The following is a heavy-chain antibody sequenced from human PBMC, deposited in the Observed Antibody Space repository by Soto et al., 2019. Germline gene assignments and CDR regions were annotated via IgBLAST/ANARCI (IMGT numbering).Heavy chain of an antibody. CDR2: ISYDGSNK. D-gene: IGHD3-10*01. J-gene: IGHJ4*02. V-gene: IGHV3-30*18. CDR1: GFTFSSYG. CDR3: ANDFSRFGELSVYPAY. Sequence: GGSLRLSCATSGFTFSSYGMHWVRQAPGKGLEWVAVISYDGSNKYYADSVKGRFTISRDNSKNTLYLQMNSLRAEDTAVYYCANDFSRFGELSVYPAYWGQGT.